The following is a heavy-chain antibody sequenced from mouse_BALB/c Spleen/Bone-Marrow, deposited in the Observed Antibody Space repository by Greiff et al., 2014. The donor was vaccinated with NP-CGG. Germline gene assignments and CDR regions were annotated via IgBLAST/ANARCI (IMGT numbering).Heavy chain of an antibody. CDR1: GYAFTNYL. D-gene: IGHD2-1*01. J-gene: IGHJ2*01. CDR3: ARRIYYAMGY. V-gene: IGHV1-54*01. CDR2: LNPGSGGT. Sequence: QVQLQQSGAELVRPGTSVKVSCKASGYAFTNYLMEWVKQRPGQGLEWIGVLNPGSGGTNYNEKFKGKATLTADKSSSSAYMQLSSLTSDDSAVYFCARRIYYAMGYWGQGTTLTVSS.